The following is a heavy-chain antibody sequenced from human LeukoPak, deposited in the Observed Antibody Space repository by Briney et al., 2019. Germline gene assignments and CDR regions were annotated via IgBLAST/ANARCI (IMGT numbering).Heavy chain of an antibody. CDR1: GYTFTIYY. CDR3: ARPGVWEYQLPGAAFDI. Sequence: ASVKVSCKASGYTFTIYYMHWVRQAPGQGLEWMGIINPSGGSTSYAQKFQGRVTMTRDTSTSTVYMELSNLRSEDTAVYYCARPGVWEYQLPGAAFDIWGQGTMVTVSS. CDR2: INPSGGST. J-gene: IGHJ3*02. D-gene: IGHD2-2*01. V-gene: IGHV1-46*01.